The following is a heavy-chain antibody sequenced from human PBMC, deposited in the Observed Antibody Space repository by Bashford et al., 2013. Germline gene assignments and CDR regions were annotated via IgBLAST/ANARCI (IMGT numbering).Heavy chain of an antibody. D-gene: IGHD3-22*01. J-gene: IGHJ4*02. CDR2: IYNGGTT. CDR3: ARGGSVGYYYDLRFDY. Sequence: SETLSLTCTVSGGSISSYYWSWIRQPAGRGLEWIGRIYNGGTTYYNPSLKSRVTMSIDTSRNQFSLKLSSVTAADTAVYYCARGGSVGYYYDLRFDYWGQGTLVTVSS. V-gene: IGHV4-4*07. CDR1: GGSISSYY.